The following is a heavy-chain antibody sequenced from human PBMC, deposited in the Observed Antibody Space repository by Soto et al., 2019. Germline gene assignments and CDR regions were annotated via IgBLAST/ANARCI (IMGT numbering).Heavy chain of an antibody. V-gene: IGHV3-30*18. Sequence: GGSLRSSFIASGFTFSSDGMHWARKAPGKGLEWVALMAYDGSNKYYADSVTGRFTIYRDNSKNTLYLQMNILRDEDTAVYYWPKHKSDPFGYCDYW. J-gene: IGHJ4*01. CDR2: MAYDGSNK. D-gene: IGHD3-10*01. CDR3: PKHKSDPFGYCDY. CDR1: GFTFSSDG.